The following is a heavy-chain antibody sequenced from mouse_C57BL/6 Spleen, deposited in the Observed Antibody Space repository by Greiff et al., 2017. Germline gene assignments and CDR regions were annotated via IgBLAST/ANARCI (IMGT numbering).Heavy chain of an antibody. CDR3: TREGFNWDVYAMDY. Sequence: VQLKESGEGLVKPGGSLKLSCAASGFTFSSYAMSWVRQTPEKRLEWVAYISSGGDYIYYADTVKGRFTISRDNARNTLYLQMSSLKSEDTAMYYCTREGFNWDVYAMDYWGQGTSVTVSS. D-gene: IGHD4-1*01. CDR2: ISSGGDYI. CDR1: GFTFSSYA. V-gene: IGHV5-9-1*02. J-gene: IGHJ4*01.